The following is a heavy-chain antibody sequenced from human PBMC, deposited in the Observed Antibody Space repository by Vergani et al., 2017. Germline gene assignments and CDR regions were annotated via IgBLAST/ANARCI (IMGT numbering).Heavy chain of an antibody. V-gene: IGHV3-23*01. CDR1: GFTFNHYA. D-gene: IGHD5-12*01. Sequence: EVQLLESGGSLKQPGGSVRLSCAASGFTFNHYAMNWVRQAPGKGLEWVSGISGSGGSTYYAGSVKGRFTISRDSSKNTLYLQMNSLRAGDTAVYYCAKANPRNSGYDYLYYYHAMDVWGQGTTVTVSS. CDR2: ISGSGGST. J-gene: IGHJ6*02. CDR3: AKANPRNSGYDYLYYYHAMDV.